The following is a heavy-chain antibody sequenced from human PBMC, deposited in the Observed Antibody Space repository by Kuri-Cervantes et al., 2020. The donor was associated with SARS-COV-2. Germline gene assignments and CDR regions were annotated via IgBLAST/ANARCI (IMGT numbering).Heavy chain of an antibody. Sequence: GGSLRLSCAGSGFIFSNYWMSWVRQAPGKGLEWVANIKQDGSEEFYVDSVKGRFTVSRDNAKKSLYLQMNSLRAEDTAVYYCARVQFLGAFDIWGQGTMVTVSS. D-gene: IGHD4-11*01. CDR3: ARVQFLGAFDI. CDR2: IKQDGSEE. CDR1: GFIFSNYW. V-gene: IGHV3-7*04. J-gene: IGHJ3*02.